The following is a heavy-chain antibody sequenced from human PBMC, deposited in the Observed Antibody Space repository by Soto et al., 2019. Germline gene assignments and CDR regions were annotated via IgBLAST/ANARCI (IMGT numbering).Heavy chain of an antibody. D-gene: IGHD1-26*01. V-gene: IGHV3-73*01. CDR3: ARLAEWEYYDGMDV. J-gene: IGHJ6*02. CDR2: IRSKADNYAT. Sequence: XGSLRLSXXXSGXXXXXXXXHWXRXAXGKGLEWVGRIRSKADNYATAYGASVKGRFSISRDDSKNTAYLQMSSLNTEDTAVYYCARLAEWEYYDGMDVWGQGTTVTVSS. CDR1: GXXXXXXX.